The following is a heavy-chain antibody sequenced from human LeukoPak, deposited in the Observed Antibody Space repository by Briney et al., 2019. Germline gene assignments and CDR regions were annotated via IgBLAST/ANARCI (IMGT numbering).Heavy chain of an antibody. Sequence: GGSLRLSSAASGITFGSYGMHWVRQAPGKGLEWVAFIRYDGSNKYYADSVKGRFTISRDNSKNTLYLQMNSLRAEDTAVYYCAKDMNIVATTQYYFDYWGQGTLVTVSS. CDR1: GITFGSYG. CDR2: IRYDGSNK. D-gene: IGHD5-12*01. CDR3: AKDMNIVATTQYYFDY. J-gene: IGHJ4*02. V-gene: IGHV3-30*02.